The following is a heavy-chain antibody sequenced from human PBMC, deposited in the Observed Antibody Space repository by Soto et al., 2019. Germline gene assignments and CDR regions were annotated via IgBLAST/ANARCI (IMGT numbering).Heavy chain of an antibody. V-gene: IGHV4-34*01. CDR2: INHSGST. Sequence: QVQLQQWGAGLLKPSETLSLTCAVYGGSFSGYYWSWIRQPPGKGLEWIGEINHSGSTNYNPSLKSRVTLSVDTSTNQFSLKLSSVTAADTAVYYCASPSIAAAGTTGFDYWGQGTLVTVSS. D-gene: IGHD6-13*01. J-gene: IGHJ4*02. CDR1: GGSFSGYY. CDR3: ASPSIAAAGTTGFDY.